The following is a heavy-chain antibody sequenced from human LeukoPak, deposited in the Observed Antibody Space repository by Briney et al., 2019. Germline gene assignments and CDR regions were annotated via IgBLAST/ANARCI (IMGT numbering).Heavy chain of an antibody. D-gene: IGHD2-15*01. Sequence: GGSLRLSCTASGFTVTTNYMNWVRQAPGKGLEWVSVVYYDGSTYYTDSVKGRFTISRDSSKNILYLQMNSLRAEDTAVYYCASPGYCSSSICYSGYFQHWGQGTLVTVSS. V-gene: IGHV3-53*01. CDR1: GFTVTTNY. CDR3: ASPGYCSSSICYSGYFQH. CDR2: VYYDGST. J-gene: IGHJ1*01.